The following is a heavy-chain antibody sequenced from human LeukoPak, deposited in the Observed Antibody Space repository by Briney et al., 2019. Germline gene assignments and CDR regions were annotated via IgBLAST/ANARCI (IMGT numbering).Heavy chain of an antibody. Sequence: PSETLSLTCTVSGGPISSYYWSWIRQPPGKRLEWIGYTHYSGSTDKNPSLWSRVTMSVDTSKNQISLKLSSVTAADTAVYYCGRRTFYDTLTGYKYWYFDLWGRGTLATVSS. V-gene: IGHV4-59*01. D-gene: IGHD3-9*01. J-gene: IGHJ2*01. CDR3: GRRTFYDTLTGYKYWYFDL. CDR2: THYSGST. CDR1: GGPISSYY.